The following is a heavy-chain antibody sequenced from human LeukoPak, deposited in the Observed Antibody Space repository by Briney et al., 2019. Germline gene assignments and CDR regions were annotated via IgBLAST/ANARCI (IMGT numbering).Heavy chain of an antibody. CDR2: ISSSSSYI. CDR1: GFTFSSYS. CDR3: VRDFSGESGYGGY. J-gene: IGHJ4*02. Sequence: PGGSLRLSCAASGFTFSSYSMNWVRQAPGKGLEWVSSISSSSSYIYYADSVKGRFTISRDNAKNSLYLQMNSLRVEDTALYYCVRDFSGESGYGGYWGPGTLVTVSS. D-gene: IGHD5-12*01. V-gene: IGHV3-21*01.